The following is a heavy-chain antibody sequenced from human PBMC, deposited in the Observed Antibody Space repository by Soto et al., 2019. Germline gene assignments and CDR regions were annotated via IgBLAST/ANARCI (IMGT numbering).Heavy chain of an antibody. J-gene: IGHJ4*02. Sequence: GGSLRLSCAASGFTFSSYGMHWVRQAPGKGLEWVAVISYDGSNKYYADSVKGRFTISRDNSKNTLYLQMNSLRAEDTAVYYCAKDLTEWELPXCGQGTLVTV. CDR1: GFTFSSYG. CDR2: ISYDGSNK. V-gene: IGHV3-30*18. D-gene: IGHD1-26*01. CDR3: AKDLTEWELPX.